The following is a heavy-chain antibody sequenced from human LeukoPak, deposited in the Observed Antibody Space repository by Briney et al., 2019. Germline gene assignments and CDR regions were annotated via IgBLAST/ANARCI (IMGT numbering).Heavy chain of an antibody. Sequence: GSLRLSCAASKFAFSSYAMSWIRQPPGKGLEWIGYIYYSGSTNYNPSLKSRVTISVDTSKNQFSLKLSSVTAADTAVYYCARGVVGATTGLGLFDYWGQGTLVTVSS. CDR3: ARGVVGATTGLGLFDY. D-gene: IGHD1-26*01. V-gene: IGHV4-59*01. CDR1: KFAFSSYA. CDR2: IYYSGST. J-gene: IGHJ4*02.